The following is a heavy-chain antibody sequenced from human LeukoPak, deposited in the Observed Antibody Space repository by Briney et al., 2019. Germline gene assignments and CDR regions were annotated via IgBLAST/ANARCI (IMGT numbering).Heavy chain of an antibody. CDR3: ARLYYYDSSGYYYRYFDY. D-gene: IGHD3-22*01. CDR2: IYHSGST. CDR1: GGSISSGGYS. Sequence: SETLSLTCAVSGGSISSGGYSWSWIRQPPGKGLEWIGYIYHSGSTYYNPSLKSRVTISVDRSKNQFSLKLSSATAADTAVYYCARLYYYDSSGYYYRYFDYWGQGTLVTVSS. V-gene: IGHV4-30-2*02. J-gene: IGHJ4*02.